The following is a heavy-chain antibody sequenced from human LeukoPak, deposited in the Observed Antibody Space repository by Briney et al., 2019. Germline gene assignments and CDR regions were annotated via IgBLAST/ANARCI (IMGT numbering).Heavy chain of an antibody. V-gene: IGHV4-4*07. CDR2: IYTSGST. CDR3: ARGGKRGSYSFDY. Sequence: SETLSLTCTVSGGSISSYYWSWIRQPRGKGLEWIGRIYTSGSTNYNPSLKSRVTMSVDTSKNQFSLKLSSVTAADTAVYYCARGGKRGSYSFDYWGQGTLVTVSS. D-gene: IGHD1-26*01. J-gene: IGHJ4*02. CDR1: GGSISSYY.